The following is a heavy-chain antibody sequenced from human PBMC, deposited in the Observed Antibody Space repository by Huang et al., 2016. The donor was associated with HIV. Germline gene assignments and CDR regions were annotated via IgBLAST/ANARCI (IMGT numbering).Heavy chain of an antibody. CDR1: GGSISSGNYY. J-gene: IGHJ3*02. CDR3: ASPRGQWLGPDTSDI. Sequence: QVQLQESGPGLVKPSQTLSLTCAVSGGSISSGNYYWSWIRQPAGKGLEWIGHIHTSWSTNYNPSLKSRVTISVDTSKNQFSLKLSSVTAADTAVYYCASPRGQWLGPDTSDIWGQGTMVTVSS. D-gene: IGHD6-19*01. CDR2: IHTSWST. V-gene: IGHV4-61*09.